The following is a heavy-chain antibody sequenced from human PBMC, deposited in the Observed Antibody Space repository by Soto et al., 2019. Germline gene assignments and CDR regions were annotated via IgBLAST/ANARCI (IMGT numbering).Heavy chain of an antibody. CDR3: AKGQGIAARPGYYYYMDV. CDR2: ISWNSGSI. J-gene: IGHJ6*03. Sequence: EVQLVESGGGLVQPGRSLRLSCAASGFTFDDYAMHWVRQAPGKGLEWVSGISWNSGSIGYADSVKGRFTISRDNAKNSLYLQMNSLRAEDTALYYCAKGQGIAARPGYYYYMDVWRKGTTVTVSS. V-gene: IGHV3-9*01. D-gene: IGHD6-6*01. CDR1: GFTFDDYA.